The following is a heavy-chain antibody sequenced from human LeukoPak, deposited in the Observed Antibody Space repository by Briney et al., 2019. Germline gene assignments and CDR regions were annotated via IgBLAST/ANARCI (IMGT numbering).Heavy chain of an antibody. CDR1: GFTFSNYA. D-gene: IGHD6-13*01. CDR3: AKTVGSNSWDPFGY. J-gene: IGHJ4*02. CDR2: ISGGADST. V-gene: IGHV3-23*01. Sequence: PGQSLRLSCAASGFTFSNYAMSWVRQAPGKGLEWVLSISGGADSTVYTDSVKGRFTISRDNSKNTLSLQMNSLRADDTAVYYCAKTVGSNSWDPFGYWSQGTLVTVSS.